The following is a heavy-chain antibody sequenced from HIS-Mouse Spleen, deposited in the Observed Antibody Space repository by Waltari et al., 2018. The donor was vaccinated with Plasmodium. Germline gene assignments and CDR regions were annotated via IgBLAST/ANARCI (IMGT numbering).Heavy chain of an antibody. J-gene: IGHJ2*01. D-gene: IGHD6-13*01. CDR2: IKQDGSEK. CDR1: GFTCRSYW. V-gene: IGHV3-7*01. Sequence: VQLVESGGGLVQRGWYLRLSCAAYGFTCRSYWMSWVRKAPGKGLEWVANIKQDGSEKYYVDSVKGRFTISRDNAKNSLYLQMNSLRAEDTAVYYCASSWYWYFDLWGRGTLVTVSS. CDR3: ASSWYWYFDL.